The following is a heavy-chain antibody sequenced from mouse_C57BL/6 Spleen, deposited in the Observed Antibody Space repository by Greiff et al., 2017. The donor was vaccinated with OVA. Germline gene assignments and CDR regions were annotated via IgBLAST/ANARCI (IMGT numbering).Heavy chain of an antibody. Sequence: QVHVKQSGAELARPGASVKLSCKASGYTFPSYGISWVKQRTGQGLEWIGEIYPRSGNTYYNEKFKGKATLTADKSSSTAYMELRSLTSEDSAVYFCALHTFITTAPFAYWGQGTLVTVSA. CDR2: IYPRSGNT. V-gene: IGHV1-81*01. CDR1: GYTFPSYG. CDR3: ALHTFITTAPFAY. J-gene: IGHJ3*01. D-gene: IGHD1-1*01.